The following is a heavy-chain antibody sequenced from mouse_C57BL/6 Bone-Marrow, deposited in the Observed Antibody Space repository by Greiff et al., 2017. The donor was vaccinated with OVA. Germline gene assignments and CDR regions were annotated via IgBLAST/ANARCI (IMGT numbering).Heavy chain of an antibody. CDR1: GYAFSNYW. J-gene: IGHJ3*01. CDR3: ARGSY. Sequence: VQLQESGADLVKPEASVKISCKASGYAFSNYWMNWVKQRPGKGLEWIGQIYPGDGDTNYNGKFKGKATLTADKSSSTAYMHLSSLTSEASAVYFWARGSYWGQGTLVTVAA. CDR2: IYPGDGDT. V-gene: IGHV1-80*01.